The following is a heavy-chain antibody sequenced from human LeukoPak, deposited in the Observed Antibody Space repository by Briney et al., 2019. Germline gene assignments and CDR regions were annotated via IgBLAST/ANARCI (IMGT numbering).Heavy chain of an antibody. D-gene: IGHD6-6*01. J-gene: IGHJ5*02. V-gene: IGHV4-59*01. CDR3: ARDLGIAARLVWFDP. CDR1: GGSISSYY. CDR2: IYYSGST. Sequence: SETLSLTCTVSGGSISSYYWSWIRQPPGKGLEWIGYIYYSGSTNYNPSLKSRVTTSVDTSKNQFSLKLSSVTAADTAVYYCARDLGIAARLVWFDPWGQGTLVTVSS.